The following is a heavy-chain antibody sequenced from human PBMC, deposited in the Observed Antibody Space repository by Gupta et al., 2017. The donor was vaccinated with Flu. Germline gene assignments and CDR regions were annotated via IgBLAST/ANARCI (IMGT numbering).Heavy chain of an antibody. CDR1: GFTFSRYS. V-gene: IGHV3-21*01. CDR2: ISSSSSYI. D-gene: IGHD3-10*01. CDR3: ARGYGSEIDY. J-gene: IGHJ4*02. Sequence: EVQLVESGGGLVKPGGSLRLSCPASGFTFSRYSMNWVRQAPGKGLEWVSSISSSSSYIDDADSVKGRFTISRDNAKNSRYLKMKSLRAEDTAVYYGARGYGSEIDYWGQGTLVTVSS.